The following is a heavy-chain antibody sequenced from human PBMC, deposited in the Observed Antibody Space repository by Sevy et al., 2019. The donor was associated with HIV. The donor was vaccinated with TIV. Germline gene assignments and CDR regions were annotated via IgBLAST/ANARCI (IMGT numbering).Heavy chain of an antibody. CDR2: TSYDGSHK. J-gene: IGHJ1*01. D-gene: IGHD1-26*01. V-gene: IGHV3-30*04. CDR3: ARGENDDEFFQY. CDR1: GFIFSNFA. Sequence: GGSLRLSCAVSGFIFSNFAMDWVRQAPGKGLEWVAVTSYDGSHKYYADSVKGRFTVSRDNSRNILSLEMNNLRRDDTAVYYCARGENDDEFFQYWGQGTLVTVSS.